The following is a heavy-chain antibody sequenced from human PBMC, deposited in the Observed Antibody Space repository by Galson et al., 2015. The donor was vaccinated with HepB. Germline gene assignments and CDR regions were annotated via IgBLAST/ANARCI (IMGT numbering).Heavy chain of an antibody. CDR2: ITWNSNDI. Sequence: SLRLSCAASGFTFDDYAMHWVRQAPGKGLEWVSGITWNSNDIGYADSVKGRFTISRDNAKNSLYLQMNSLRPDDTALYYCAKDLSCSTKTCSPGDYWGQGTLVTVSS. D-gene: IGHD2-2*01. CDR1: GFTFDDYA. CDR3: AKDLSCSTKTCSPGDY. J-gene: IGHJ4*02. V-gene: IGHV3-9*01.